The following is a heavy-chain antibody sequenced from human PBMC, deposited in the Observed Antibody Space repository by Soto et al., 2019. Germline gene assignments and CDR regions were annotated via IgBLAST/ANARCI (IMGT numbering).Heavy chain of an antibody. D-gene: IGHD2-15*01. Sequence: ELQLVESGGGLVQPGGSLKLSCAASGFTFSGSVIHWVRQASGKGLEWVGHIGRKANNYATTYAASVKGRFSIFRDDSENTAYLQMISLKTEDTAVYYCSSQDCSGDACQHPNWAQGTLVTVSS. J-gene: IGHJ4*02. CDR2: IGRKANNYAT. CDR3: SSQDCSGDACQHPN. CDR1: GFTFSGSV. V-gene: IGHV3-73*02.